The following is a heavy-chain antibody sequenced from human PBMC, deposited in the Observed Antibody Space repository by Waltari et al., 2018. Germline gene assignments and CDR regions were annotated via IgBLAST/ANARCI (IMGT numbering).Heavy chain of an antibody. J-gene: IGHJ5*02. CDR2: VLPRGRT. CDR1: GDSVSSSSW. Sequence: QLKLQESGPGLVKPSGTLSLSCAVSGDSVSSSSWWSWVRQSPQKGLEWIGQVLPRGRTTYGLSFASLGTVSVDAANNVCSLRVTSATAADTAGYFCARDRGRGLYLDTWGPGTLVTVSP. CDR3: ARDRGRGLYLDT. D-gene: IGHD2-15*01. V-gene: IGHV4-4*02.